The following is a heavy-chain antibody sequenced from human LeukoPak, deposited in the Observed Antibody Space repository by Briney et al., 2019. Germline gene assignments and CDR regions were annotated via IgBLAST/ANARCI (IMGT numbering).Heavy chain of an antibody. CDR3: ARVVPAAILSSSAFDI. Sequence: GASVKVSCKASGYTFTGYYMHWVRQAPGQGLEWMGWINPNRGGTNYAQKFQGRVTMTRDTSISTAYMELSRLRSDDTAVYYCARVVPAAILSSSAFDIWGQGTMVTVSS. D-gene: IGHD2-2*02. V-gene: IGHV1-2*02. J-gene: IGHJ3*02. CDR1: GYTFTGYY. CDR2: INPNRGGT.